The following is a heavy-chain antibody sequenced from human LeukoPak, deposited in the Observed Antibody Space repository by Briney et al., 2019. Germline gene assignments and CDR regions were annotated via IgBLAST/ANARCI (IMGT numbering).Heavy chain of an antibody. Sequence: PSETLSLTCTVSGGSISSYYWSWTRQPPGKGLEWIGEINHSGFINYNPSLKSRVIISADTSKIQFSLKLTSVTAADTAVYYCARGQRAFDIWGQGTMVTVSS. CDR3: ARGQRAFDI. V-gene: IGHV4-34*01. J-gene: IGHJ3*02. CDR2: INHSGFI. CDR1: GGSISSYY.